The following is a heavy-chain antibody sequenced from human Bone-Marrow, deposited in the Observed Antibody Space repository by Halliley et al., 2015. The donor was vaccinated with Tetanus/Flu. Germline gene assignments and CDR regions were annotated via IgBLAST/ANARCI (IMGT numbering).Heavy chain of an antibody. J-gene: IGHJ4*02. D-gene: IGHD4-17*01. Sequence: EWIGYIHHRGYTDYNPSLKSRVTISVDTSRDLFSLKLTSVTAADTAVYYCAGSLNGGYLAFFDYWGQGSLVTVSS. CDR3: AGSLNGGYLAFFDY. CDR2: IHHRGYT. V-gene: IGHV4-31*02.